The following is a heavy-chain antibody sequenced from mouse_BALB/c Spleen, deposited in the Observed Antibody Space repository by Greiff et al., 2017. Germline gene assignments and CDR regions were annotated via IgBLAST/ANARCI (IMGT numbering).Heavy chain of an antibody. J-gene: IGHJ3*01. CDR3: TRERRDGEGACMGY. V-gene: IGHV1-69*02. Sequence: QVQLQQPGAELVRPGASVKLSCKASGYTFTSYWINWVKQRPGQGLEWIGNIYPSDSYTNYNQKFKDKATLTVDKSSSTAYMQLSSLTSEDSAVYYCTRERRDGEGACMGYWGQGTLVTVSA. CDR1: GYTFTSYW. CDR2: IYPSDSYT. D-gene: IGHD3-3*01.